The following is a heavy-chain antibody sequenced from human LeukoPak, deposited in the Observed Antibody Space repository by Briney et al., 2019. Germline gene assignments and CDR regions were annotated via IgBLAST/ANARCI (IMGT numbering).Heavy chain of an antibody. D-gene: IGHD6-19*01. Sequence: SVKVSCKASGGTFSSYAISWARQAPGQGLEWMGGIIPIFGTANYAQKFQGRVTITADESTSTAYMELSSLRSEDTAVYYCARGRGYSSGWYPGYWGQGTLVTVSS. V-gene: IGHV1-69*13. CDR1: GGTFSSYA. J-gene: IGHJ4*02. CDR2: IIPIFGTA. CDR3: ARGRGYSSGWYPGY.